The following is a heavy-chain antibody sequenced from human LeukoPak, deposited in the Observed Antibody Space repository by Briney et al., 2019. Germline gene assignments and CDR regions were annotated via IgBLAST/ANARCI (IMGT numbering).Heavy chain of an antibody. CDR3: ARDGSGSYFSAFDI. CDR2: IKPDGSEK. J-gene: IGHJ3*02. CDR1: GFTFSSFW. D-gene: IGHD3-10*01. V-gene: IGHV3-7*01. Sequence: GGSLRLSCAASGFTFSSFWISWVRQAPGTGLEWVANIKPDGSEKYYMDSVKGRFTISRDNAKNSLYLQMNSLRAEDTAVYYCARDGSGSYFSAFDIWGQGTMVTVSS.